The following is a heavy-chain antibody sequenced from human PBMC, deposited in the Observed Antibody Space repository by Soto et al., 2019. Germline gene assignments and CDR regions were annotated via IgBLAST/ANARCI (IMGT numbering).Heavy chain of an antibody. CDR2: ISAYNGNT. Sequence: QVQLVQSGADVKKPGASVKVSCKASGYTFTSYGISWVRQAPGQGLEWMGWISAYNGNTNYAQKLQGTVTMTTDTSTSTADMELRSLRFDDTAVYYCARDSPYDSQGGYYYGMDVWGQGTTVTVSS. CDR3: ARDSPYDSQGGYYYGMDV. J-gene: IGHJ6*02. V-gene: IGHV1-18*01. D-gene: IGHD3-22*01. CDR1: GYTFTSYG.